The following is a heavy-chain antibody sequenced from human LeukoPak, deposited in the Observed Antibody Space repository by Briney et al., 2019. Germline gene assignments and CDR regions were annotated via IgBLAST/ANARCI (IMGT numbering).Heavy chain of an antibody. CDR2: MYYSGST. Sequence: PSETLSLTCTVSGGSISTHYWSWIRQPPGKGLEWIGYMYYSGSTNYNPSLKSRVTISVDTSKNQFSLKLSSVTAADTAVYYCARVGDWNDLVYWGQGTLVTVSS. CDR3: ARVGDWNDLVY. D-gene: IGHD1-1*01. CDR1: GGSISTHY. V-gene: IGHV4-59*11. J-gene: IGHJ4*02.